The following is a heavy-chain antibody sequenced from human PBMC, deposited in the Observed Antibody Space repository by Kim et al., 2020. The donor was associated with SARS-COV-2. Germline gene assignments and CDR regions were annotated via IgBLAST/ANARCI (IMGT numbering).Heavy chain of an antibody. J-gene: IGHJ4*02. V-gene: IGHV1-3*01. CDR1: GYTFITYG. CDR3: ARGLATISTEFDY. CDR2: INAGNGNT. Sequence: ASVKVSCEASGYTFITYGMHWVRQAPGQRLEWMGWINAGNGNTKYSQKFQDRVTITRDTSANTAYMELSSLRSEDTAMYYCARGLATISTEFDYWGLGTLVTVSS. D-gene: IGHD5-12*01.